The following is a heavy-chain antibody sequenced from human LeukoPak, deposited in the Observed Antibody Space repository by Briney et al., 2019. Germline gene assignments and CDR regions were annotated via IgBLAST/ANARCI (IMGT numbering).Heavy chain of an antibody. Sequence: GGSLRLSCAASGFSFSSYGMHWVRQAPGKGLEWVAGLSYDGSDKHFADSVKGRFTISRDNSKNTLYLQMNSLRPEDTAVYFCARDLSNQLLLFDYWGQGTLVTVSS. CDR2: LSYDGSDK. V-gene: IGHV3-30*03. J-gene: IGHJ4*02. CDR3: ARDLSNQLLLFDY. CDR1: GFSFSSYG. D-gene: IGHD2-15*01.